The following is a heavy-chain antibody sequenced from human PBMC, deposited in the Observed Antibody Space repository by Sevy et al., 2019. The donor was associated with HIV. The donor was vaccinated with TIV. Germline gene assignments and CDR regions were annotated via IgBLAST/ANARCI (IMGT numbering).Heavy chain of an antibody. CDR2: IKRDGSEK. CDR3: ARDCSSANCLWGMDV. D-gene: IGHD2-2*01. J-gene: IGHJ6*02. V-gene: IGHV3-7*03. Sequence: GGSLRLSCAASGFTFSNYWMSWVRQAPGKGLESVANIKRDGSEKYYVASVKGLFTISRDNAKTSLYLQMNSLRVEDTAMYYCARDCSSANCLWGMDVWGQGTMVTISS. CDR1: GFTFSNYW.